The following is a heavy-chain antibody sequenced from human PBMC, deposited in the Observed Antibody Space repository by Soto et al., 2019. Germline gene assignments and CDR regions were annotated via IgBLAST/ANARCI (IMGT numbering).Heavy chain of an antibody. CDR3: ARDLMD. Sequence: EVQLLESGGGLVQPGGSLRLSCAASGFTFSNYNMNWVRQAPGKGLEWVSYISSGGTTIFYADSVKGRFTISRDNAKNSLFLQMDSLRDEDTAVYYCARDLMDWGQGTLVTISS. J-gene: IGHJ4*02. CDR2: ISSGGTTI. V-gene: IGHV3-48*02. D-gene: IGHD3-10*01. CDR1: GFTFSNYN.